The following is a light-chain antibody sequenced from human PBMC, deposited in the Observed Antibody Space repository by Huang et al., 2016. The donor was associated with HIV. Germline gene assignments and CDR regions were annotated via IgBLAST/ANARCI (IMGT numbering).Light chain of an antibody. CDR3: QQHSYWPIT. CDR2: DAS. CDR1: QSVSTF. J-gene: IGKJ5*01. Sequence: DIVLTQSPATLSLSPGERATVSCRASQSVSTFLAWYQHKPGQAPRLLILDASNSASGVPARFSGTGSGTDFTLTISSLEPSDVAVYYCQQHSYWPITFGRGTRLEI. V-gene: IGKV3-11*01.